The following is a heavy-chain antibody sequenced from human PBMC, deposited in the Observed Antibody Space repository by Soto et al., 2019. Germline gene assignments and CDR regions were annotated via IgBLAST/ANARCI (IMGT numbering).Heavy chain of an antibody. D-gene: IGHD6-19*01. V-gene: IGHV3-74*01. Sequence: PGGSLRLSCAASGFSFDDVAMHWVRQAPGKGLVWVSRINSDGSSTTYADSVKGRFTISRDNAKNMLYLQMNRLRAEDTAVYYCVRGEGGWETYWGQGTLVTVSS. CDR2: INSDGSST. CDR1: GFSFDDVA. CDR3: VRGEGGWETY. J-gene: IGHJ4*02.